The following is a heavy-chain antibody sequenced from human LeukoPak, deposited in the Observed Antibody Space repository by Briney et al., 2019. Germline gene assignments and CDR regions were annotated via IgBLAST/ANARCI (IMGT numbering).Heavy chain of an antibody. J-gene: IGHJ4*02. D-gene: IGHD2-2*01. V-gene: IGHV4-34*01. CDR1: GGSFSGYY. CDR3: VRCSSTSCYYKY. Sequence: PSETLSLTCAVYGGSFSGYYWSWIRQPPGKGLEWIGEINHSGSTNYNPSLKSRVTISVDTSKNQFSLKLSSVTAADTAVYYCVRCSSTSCYYKYWGQGTLVTVSS. CDR2: INHSGST.